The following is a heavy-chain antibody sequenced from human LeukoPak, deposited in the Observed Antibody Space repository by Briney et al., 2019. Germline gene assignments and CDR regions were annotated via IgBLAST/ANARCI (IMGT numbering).Heavy chain of an antibody. CDR1: GGSISSYY. CDR2: IYYSGIT. D-gene: IGHD3-9*01. J-gene: IGHJ6*03. Sequence: SETLSLTCTVSGGSISSYYWNWIRQPPGKGLEWIGYIYYSGITNYNPSLKSRVTISVATSKSQFSLKLSSVTGADTAVYYCARARKLRYFGWLLDYYYYYMDVWGKGNTVTISS. V-gene: IGHV4-59*01. CDR3: ARARKLRYFGWLLDYYYYYMDV.